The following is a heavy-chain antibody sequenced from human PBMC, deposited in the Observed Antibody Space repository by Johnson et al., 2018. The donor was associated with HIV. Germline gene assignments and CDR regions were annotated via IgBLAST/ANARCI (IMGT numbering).Heavy chain of an antibody. D-gene: IGHD3-3*01. CDR1: GFTFSSYG. CDR2: IWYDGSNK. Sequence: QVQLVESGGGVVQPGRSLRLSCAASGFTFSSYGMHWVRQAPGKGLEWVAVIWYDGSNKYYADSVKGRFTISRDNSKNTLYLQMNSLRAEDTAVYYCTKGRIFGVVMEALDIWGQGTMVTVSS. J-gene: IGHJ3*02. CDR3: TKGRIFGVVMEALDI. V-gene: IGHV3-33*06.